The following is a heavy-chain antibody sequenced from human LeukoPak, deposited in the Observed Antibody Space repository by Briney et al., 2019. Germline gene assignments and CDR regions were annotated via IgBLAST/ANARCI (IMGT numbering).Heavy chain of an antibody. CDR2: IYSGGST. CDR3: ATYSGYAGWFDP. V-gene: IGHV3-66*02. CDR1: GFTVSSNY. J-gene: IGHJ5*02. D-gene: IGHD5-12*01. Sequence: GGSLRLSCAASGFTVSSNYMSWVRQAPGKGLEWVSVIYSGGSTYYSDSVKGRFTISRDNSKNTLYLQMNSLRAEDTAVYYCATYSGYAGWFDPWGQGTLVTVSS.